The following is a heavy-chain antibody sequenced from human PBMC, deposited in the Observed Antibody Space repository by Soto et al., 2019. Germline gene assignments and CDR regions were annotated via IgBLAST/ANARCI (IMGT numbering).Heavy chain of an antibody. J-gene: IGHJ4*02. V-gene: IGHV4-31*03. D-gene: IGHD1-7*01. CDR2: IYYSGST. Sequence: SETLSLTCSVSGGSISSGGYYWSWIRQHPGKGLEWIGYIYYSGSTYYSPSLKSRVTISVDTSKNQFSLKLSSVTAADTAVYYCASGRITGTLSYWGQGTLVTVSS. CDR1: GGSISSGGYY. CDR3: ASGRITGTLSY.